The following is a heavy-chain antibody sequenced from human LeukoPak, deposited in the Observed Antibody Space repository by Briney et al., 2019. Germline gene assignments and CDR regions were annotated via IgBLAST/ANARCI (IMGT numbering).Heavy chain of an antibody. CDR2: IYYSGST. V-gene: IGHV4-31*03. CDR3: ARSGIQYQLLWGKLGFDY. CDR1: GGSISSGGYY. Sequence: SQTLSLTCTVSGGSISSGGYYWSWIRQHPGKGLEWIGYIYYSGSTYYNPSLKSRVTISVGTSKNQFSLKLSSVTAADTAVYYCARSGIQYQLLWGKLGFDYWGQGTLVTVSS. J-gene: IGHJ4*02. D-gene: IGHD2-2*01.